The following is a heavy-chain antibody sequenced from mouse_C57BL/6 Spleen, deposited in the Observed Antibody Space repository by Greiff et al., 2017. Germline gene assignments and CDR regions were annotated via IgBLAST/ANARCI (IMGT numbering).Heavy chain of an antibody. V-gene: IGHV1-76*01. CDR2: IYPGSGNT. Sequence: QVQLQQSGAELVRPGASVKLSCKASGYTFTDYYINWVKQRPGQGLEWIARIYPGSGNTYYNEKFKGKATLTAEKSSSTAYMQLNSLTSEDPAVYFCASSLYYGSSYAMDYWGQGTSVTVSS. J-gene: IGHJ4*01. CDR1: GYTFTDYY. D-gene: IGHD1-1*01. CDR3: ASSLYYGSSYAMDY.